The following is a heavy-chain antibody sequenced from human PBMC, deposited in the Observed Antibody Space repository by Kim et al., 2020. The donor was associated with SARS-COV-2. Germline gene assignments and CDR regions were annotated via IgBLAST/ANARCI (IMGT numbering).Heavy chain of an antibody. CDR3: LDASFLSPPT. CDR2: TDSTREAT. CDR1: RHSFTGYY. D-gene: IGHD2-2*01. Sequence: ASVKVSCKASRHSFTGYYVLFFLQDPRQQRDATGSTDSTREATHYAQKFQGRLALTRDTSTSTVYMDLSSLKSNDTAVYYCLDASFLSPPTWGQGTVVSVSS. V-gene: IGHV1-2*02. J-gene: IGHJ4*02.